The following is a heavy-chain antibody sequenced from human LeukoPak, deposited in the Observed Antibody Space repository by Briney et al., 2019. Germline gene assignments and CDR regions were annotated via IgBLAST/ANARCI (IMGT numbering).Heavy chain of an antibody. V-gene: IGHV4-59*08. J-gene: IGHJ4*02. CDR3: ARQGGEYYSDSRGYYYYFDY. D-gene: IGHD3-22*01. CDR2: IYYSGST. Sequence: SETLSLTCTVSGGSISSYYWSWLRQPQGKGLEWIGYIYYSGSTKYNPSLRSRLTMSVDTSKNQFSLKLSSVSAADTAVYYCARQGGEYYSDSRGYYYYFDYWGQGTLVTVSS. CDR1: GGSISSYY.